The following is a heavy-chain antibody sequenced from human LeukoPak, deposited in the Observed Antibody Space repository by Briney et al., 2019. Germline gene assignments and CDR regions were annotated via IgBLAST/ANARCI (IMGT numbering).Heavy chain of an antibody. J-gene: IGHJ5*02. Sequence: PSETLSLTCAVYGGSLSGYYWSWIRQPPGKGLEWIGEINHSGSTNYNPSLKSRVTISVDTSKNQFSLKLSSVTAADTAVYYCARGSDYGDYAWGQGTLVTVSS. D-gene: IGHD4-17*01. CDR3: ARGSDYGDYA. CDR1: GGSLSGYY. CDR2: INHSGST. V-gene: IGHV4-34*01.